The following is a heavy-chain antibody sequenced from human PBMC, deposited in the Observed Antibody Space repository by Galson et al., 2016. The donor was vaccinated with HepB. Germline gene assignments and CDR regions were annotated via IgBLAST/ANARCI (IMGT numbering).Heavy chain of an antibody. CDR1: GFTFSTLG. J-gene: IGHJ4*02. D-gene: IGHD3-3*01. CDR2: IWYDGGNK. V-gene: IGHV3-33*01. Sequence: SLRLSCAASGFTFSTLGMYWFRQAPGKGLEWVAVIWYDGGNKYYADSVKDRFTISRDNFKNTLYLQMTNLRAEDTALYYCARALGDFWSGPDYWGQGTLVTVSS. CDR3: ARALGDFWSGPDY.